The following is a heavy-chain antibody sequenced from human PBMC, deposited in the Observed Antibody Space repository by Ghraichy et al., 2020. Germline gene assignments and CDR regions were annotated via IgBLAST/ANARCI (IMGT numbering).Heavy chain of an antibody. V-gene: IGHV3-53*04. Sequence: GESLNISCAASGFTVSSNYMSWVRQAPGKGLEWVSVIYSGGSTYYADSVKGRFTISRHNSKNTLYLQMNSLRAEDTAVYYCAREIRDPYGDYADGMDVWGQGTTVTVSS. D-gene: IGHD4-17*01. J-gene: IGHJ6*02. CDR2: IYSGGST. CDR3: AREIRDPYGDYADGMDV. CDR1: GFTVSSNY.